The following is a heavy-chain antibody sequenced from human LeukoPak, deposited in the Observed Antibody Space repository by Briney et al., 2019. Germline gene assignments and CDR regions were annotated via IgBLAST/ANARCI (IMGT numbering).Heavy chain of an antibody. J-gene: IGHJ4*02. CDR2: ISGSGGST. V-gene: IGHV3-23*01. Sequence: GGSLRLSCAASGFTFSSYAMSWVRQAPGKGLEWVSAISGSGGSTYYADSVKGRFTISRDNSKNTLYLQMNSLRAEDTAVYYCAKVPSYYYDSSGRLDYWGQGTLVTVSS. D-gene: IGHD3-22*01. CDR3: AKVPSYYYDSSGRLDY. CDR1: GFTFSSYA.